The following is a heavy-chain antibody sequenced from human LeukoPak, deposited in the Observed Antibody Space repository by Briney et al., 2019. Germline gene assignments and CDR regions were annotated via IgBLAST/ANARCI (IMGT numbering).Heavy chain of an antibody. Sequence: GGSLRLSCAASGFTVSSDYMSWVRQAPGKGLEWVSVIYSGGSTYYADSVKGRFTISRDDSKNTLYLQMNSLRAEDTAIYYCARRDASGSYPYYFDNWGQGTLVTVSS. V-gene: IGHV3-53*01. CDR2: IYSGGST. CDR3: ARRDASGSYPYYFDN. CDR1: GFTVSSDY. J-gene: IGHJ4*02. D-gene: IGHD3-16*01.